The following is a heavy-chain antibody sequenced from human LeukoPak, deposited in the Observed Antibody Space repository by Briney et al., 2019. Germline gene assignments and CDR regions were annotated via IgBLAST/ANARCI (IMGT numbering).Heavy chain of an antibody. J-gene: IGHJ4*02. CDR2: ISRTGDDI. V-gene: IGHV3-23*01. CDR1: GFTFSSSA. CDR3: ARESTPLF. Sequence: GGSLRLSCAASGFTFSSSAMSWVRQDPRKGLEWVSVISRTGDDIEYADSVKGRFTITRDNSNNIVYLQMNNLRAEDTAVYYCARESTPLFWGQGVRVTVSS.